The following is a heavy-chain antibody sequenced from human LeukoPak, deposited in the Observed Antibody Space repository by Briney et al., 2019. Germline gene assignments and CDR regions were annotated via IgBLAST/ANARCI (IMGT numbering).Heavy chain of an antibody. CDR2: ISAYNGNT. D-gene: IGHD1-26*01. J-gene: IGHJ4*02. CDR3: TRESVGTSEY. Sequence: GASVKVSCKASGYTFTTYGITWLRQAPGQGLEWMGWISAYNGNTNYAQKFQGRVTMTIDTSTSTVYMELRSLISDDTAVYYCTRESVGTSEYWGQGTLVTVSS. CDR1: GYTFTTYG. V-gene: IGHV1-18*01.